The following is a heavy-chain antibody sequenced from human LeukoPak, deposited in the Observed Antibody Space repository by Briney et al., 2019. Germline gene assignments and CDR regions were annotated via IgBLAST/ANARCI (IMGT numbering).Heavy chain of an antibody. CDR2: ITTGRGET. J-gene: IGHJ4*02. V-gene: IGHV1-3*04. CDR1: GYTFTDYA. Sequence: GASVKVSCKASGYTFTDYALHWVRQAPGQSLEWMGWITTGRGETRYSQEFQRRITFTRDTSASTVYMDLSDLRSDDTAVYYCARDSARSFYDSSGYYFGYWGQGTLVTVSS. CDR3: ARDSARSFYDSSGYYFGY. D-gene: IGHD3-22*01.